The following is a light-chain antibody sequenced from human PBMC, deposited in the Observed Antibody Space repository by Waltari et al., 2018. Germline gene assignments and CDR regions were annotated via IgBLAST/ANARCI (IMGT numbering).Light chain of an antibody. CDR3: QQSYSTPPYT. CDR1: QSINSY. Sequence: DIQMTQSPSSLSASVGDSVTITCRARQSINSYLNWYQQKPGKAPKLLIYAASSLQSGVPSRFSGSGSGTDFTLTISSLQPEDFATYYCQQSYSTPPYTFGQGTKLEIK. CDR2: AAS. V-gene: IGKV1-39*01. J-gene: IGKJ2*01.